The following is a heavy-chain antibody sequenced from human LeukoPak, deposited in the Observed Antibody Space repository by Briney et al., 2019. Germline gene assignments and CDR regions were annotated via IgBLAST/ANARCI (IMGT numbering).Heavy chain of an antibody. CDR3: ARGASSSSVSAE. Sequence: GGSLRLSCAASGFTFSSYSMNWVRQAPGKGLEWVSSISSSSSYIYYADSVKGRFTISRDNAKNSLYLQMNSLRAEDTAVYYCARGASSSSVSAEWGQGTLVTVSP. CDR1: GFTFSSYS. V-gene: IGHV3-21*01. D-gene: IGHD6-6*01. J-gene: IGHJ4*02. CDR2: ISSSSSYI.